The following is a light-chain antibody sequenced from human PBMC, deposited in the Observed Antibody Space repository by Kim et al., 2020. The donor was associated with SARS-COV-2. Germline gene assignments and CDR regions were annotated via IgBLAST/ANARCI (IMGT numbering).Light chain of an antibody. J-gene: IGLJ3*02. CDR1: SSNIGSNY. CDR3: AAWDDSLGGWV. CDR2: RNN. V-gene: IGLV1-47*01. Sequence: GQRVTISGSGSSSNIGSNYVYWYQQLPGTAPKLLIYRNNQRPSGVPDRFSGSKSGTSASLAISGLRSEDEAEYYCAAWDDSLGGWVFGGGTQLTVL.